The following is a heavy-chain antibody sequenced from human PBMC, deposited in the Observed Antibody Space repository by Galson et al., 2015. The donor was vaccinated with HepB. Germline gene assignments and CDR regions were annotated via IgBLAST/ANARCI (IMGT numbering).Heavy chain of an antibody. J-gene: IGHJ4*02. CDR3: ARDAMGRGSGSYSAFDY. V-gene: IGHV3-30-3*01. CDR2: ITSAGDKQ. Sequence: SLRLSCAASGFTFNTYSMHWVRQAPGKGLEWVAAITSAGDKQYYADSVTGRFTISRDNSQNMMYLQMNSLRAEDTAVYYCARDAMGRGSGSYSAFDYWGQGTLVTVSS. CDR1: GFTFNTYS. D-gene: IGHD1-26*01.